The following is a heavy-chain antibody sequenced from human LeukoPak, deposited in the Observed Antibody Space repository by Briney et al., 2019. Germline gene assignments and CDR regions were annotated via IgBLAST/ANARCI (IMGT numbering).Heavy chain of an antibody. Sequence: HPGGSLRLSCAASGFTFSSYEMNWVRQAPGKGLEWVSYISSSGSTIYYADSVKGRFTISRDNSKNTLYLQMNSLRAEDTAVYYCAKVGGHYGDFDYWGQGTLVTVSS. J-gene: IGHJ4*02. CDR1: GFTFSSYE. V-gene: IGHV3-48*03. CDR2: ISSSGSTI. D-gene: IGHD4-17*01. CDR3: AKVGGHYGDFDY.